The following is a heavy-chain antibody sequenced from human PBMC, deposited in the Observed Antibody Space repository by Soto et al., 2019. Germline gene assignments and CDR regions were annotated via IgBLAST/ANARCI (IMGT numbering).Heavy chain of an antibody. V-gene: IGHV4-34*01. D-gene: IGHD3-3*01. CDR3: ARGGYDFWSGSYYYYMDV. CDR1: GGSFSGYY. Sequence: SETLCLTCAVDGGSFSGYYWSWIRQPPGKGLEWIGEINHSGSTNYNPSLKSRVTISVDTSKNQFSLKLSSVTAADTAVFYCARGGYDFWSGSYYYYMDVWGKGTTVTVSS. CDR2: INHSGST. J-gene: IGHJ6*03.